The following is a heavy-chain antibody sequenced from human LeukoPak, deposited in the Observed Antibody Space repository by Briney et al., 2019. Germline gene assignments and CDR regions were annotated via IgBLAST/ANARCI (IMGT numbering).Heavy chain of an antibody. CDR1: GGSFSGYY. J-gene: IGHJ6*03. V-gene: IGHV4-34*01. Sequence: PSETLSLTCAVYGGSFSGYYWSWIRQPPGKGLEWIGEINHSGSTNYDPSLKSRVTISVDTSKNQFSLKLSSVTAADTAVYYCARGNEDTIFRVVSLYYSYYMDVWGKGTTVTVSS. CDR3: ARGNEDTIFRVVSLYYSYYMDV. D-gene: IGHD3-3*01. CDR2: INHSGST.